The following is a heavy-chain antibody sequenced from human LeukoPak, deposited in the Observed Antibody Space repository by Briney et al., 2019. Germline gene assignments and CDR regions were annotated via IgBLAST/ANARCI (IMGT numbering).Heavy chain of an antibody. CDR1: GFTFSSYE. D-gene: IGHD6-19*01. J-gene: IGHJ4*02. Sequence: GGSLRLXCAASGFTFSSYEMNWVRQAPGKELEWVSYISSSGSTIYYADSVKGRFTISRDNAKNSLYLQMNSLRAEDTAVYYCARGRSSGWQECDYWGQGTLVTVSS. V-gene: IGHV3-48*03. CDR3: ARGRSSGWQECDY. CDR2: ISSSGSTI.